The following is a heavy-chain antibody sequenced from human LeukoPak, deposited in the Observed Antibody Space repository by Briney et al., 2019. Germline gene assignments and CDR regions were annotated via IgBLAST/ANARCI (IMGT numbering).Heavy chain of an antibody. D-gene: IGHD3-22*01. Sequence: PGGSLRLSCAASGFTFSSYWMSWVRQAPGKGLEWVANIKQDGSEKYYVDSVKGRFTISRDNAKNSLYLQMNSLRAEDTAVYYCAKARSSGYYYSLLSDYWGQGTLVTVSS. J-gene: IGHJ4*02. CDR2: IKQDGSEK. CDR1: GFTFSSYW. V-gene: IGHV3-7*03. CDR3: AKARSSGYYYSLLSDY.